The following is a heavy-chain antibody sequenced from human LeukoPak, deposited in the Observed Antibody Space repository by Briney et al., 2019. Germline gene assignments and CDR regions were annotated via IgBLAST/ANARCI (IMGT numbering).Heavy chain of an antibody. D-gene: IGHD3-10*01. CDR2: INHSGST. J-gene: IGHJ5*02. V-gene: IGHV4-34*01. Sequence: PSETLSLTCAVYGGSFSGYYWSWIRQPPGKGLEWIGEINHSGSTNYNPSLKSRVTISVDTSKNQFSLKLSSVTAADTAVYYCARGSSYYGSGSYRNNWFDPWGQGTLVTVSS. CDR3: ARGSSYYGSGSYRNNWFDP. CDR1: GGSFSGYY.